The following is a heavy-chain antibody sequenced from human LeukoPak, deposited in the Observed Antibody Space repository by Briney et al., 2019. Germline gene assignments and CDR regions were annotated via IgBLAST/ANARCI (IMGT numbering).Heavy chain of an antibody. CDR2: ISWNSGSI. CDR1: GFTFDDDA. D-gene: IGHD3-22*01. V-gene: IGHV3-9*01. CDR3: AKDILYYYDSRSAAFDI. J-gene: IGHJ3*02. Sequence: GGSLRLSCAASGFTFDDDAMHWVRHAPGKGLEWVSGISWNSGSIGYADSVKGRFTISRDNAKNSLYLQMNSLRAEDTALYYCAKDILYYYDSRSAAFDIWGQGTMVTVSS.